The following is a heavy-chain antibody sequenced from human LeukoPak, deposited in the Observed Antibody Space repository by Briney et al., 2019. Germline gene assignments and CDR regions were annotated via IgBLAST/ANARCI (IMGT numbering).Heavy chain of an antibody. V-gene: IGHV3-48*03. CDR2: ISSSGSTI. D-gene: IGHD5-18*01. CDR3: ASGGLQLWGPNF. J-gene: IGHJ4*02. Sequence: PGGSLRLSCAASGFTFSSYEMNWIRQAPGKGLEWVSYISSSGSTIYYADSVKGRFTISRDNAKNSLYLQMNSLRAEDTAVYYCASGGLQLWGPNFGGQGTQVTVSS. CDR1: GFTFSSYE.